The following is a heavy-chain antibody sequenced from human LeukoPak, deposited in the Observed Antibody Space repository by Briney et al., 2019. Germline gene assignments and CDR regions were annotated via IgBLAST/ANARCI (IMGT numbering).Heavy chain of an antibody. CDR1: GGSFSGYY. V-gene: IGHV4-59*08. CDR2: IYYSGST. CDR3: ARQASVSIDY. J-gene: IGHJ4*02. Sequence: SETLSLTCAVYGGSFSGYYWSWIRQPPGKGLEWIGYIYYSGSTNYNPSLKSRVTISVDTSKNQFSLKLSSVTAADTAVYYCARQASVSIDYWGQGTLVTVSS.